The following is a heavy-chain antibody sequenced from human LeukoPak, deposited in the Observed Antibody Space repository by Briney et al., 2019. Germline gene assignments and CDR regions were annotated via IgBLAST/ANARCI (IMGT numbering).Heavy chain of an antibody. CDR3: AKDINYGSGSYEYYFDY. V-gene: IGHV3-9*01. Sequence: GRSLRLSWAASGFTFDDYAMHWVRQAPGKGLGWVSGISWNSGSIGYADSVKGRFTISRDNAKNSLYLQMNSLRAEDTALYYCAKDINYGSGSYEYYFDYWGQGTLVTVSS. CDR2: ISWNSGSI. D-gene: IGHD3-10*01. J-gene: IGHJ4*02. CDR1: GFTFDDYA.